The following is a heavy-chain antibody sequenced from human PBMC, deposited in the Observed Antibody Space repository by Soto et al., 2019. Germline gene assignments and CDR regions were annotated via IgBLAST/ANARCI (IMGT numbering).Heavy chain of an antibody. V-gene: IGHV1-69*12. Sequence: QVQLVQSGAEVKKPGSSVKVSCKASGGTFSSYAISWVRQAPGQGLEWMGGIIPIFGTANYAQKFQGRVTSPEDXXTSTAYMELSSLRSEDTAVYYCATQARSGSSWYGSWGQGTLVTVSS. D-gene: IGHD6-13*01. CDR2: IIPIFGTA. CDR1: GGTFSSYA. CDR3: ATQARSGSSWYGS. J-gene: IGHJ4*02.